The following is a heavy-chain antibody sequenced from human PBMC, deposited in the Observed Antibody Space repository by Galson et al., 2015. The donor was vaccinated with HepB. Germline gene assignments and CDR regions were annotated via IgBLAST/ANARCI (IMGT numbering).Heavy chain of an antibody. D-gene: IGHD3-10*01. J-gene: IGHJ6*02. CDR1: GFTFSSYA. CDR3: AKDRFGYGMDV. V-gene: IGHV3-23*01. Sequence: SLRLSCAASGFTFSSYAMNWVRQAPGKGLEWVSTISGSGDSTYYADSVKGRFTISRDNSKDMLYLLMNSLRAEDTAVYYCAKDRFGYGMDVWGQGTTVTVSS. CDR2: ISGSGDST.